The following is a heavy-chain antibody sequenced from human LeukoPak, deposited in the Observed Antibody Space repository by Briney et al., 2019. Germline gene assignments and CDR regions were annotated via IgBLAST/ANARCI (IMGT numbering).Heavy chain of an antibody. Sequence: GGSLRLSCAASGFTFSNYGMHWVRQAPGKGLEWVAVISYDGSNKYYTDSVKGRFTISRDNSKNTPYLQMNSLRAEDTAVYYCAKDRTAGYDGLVDYWGQGTLVTVSS. V-gene: IGHV3-30*18. D-gene: IGHD5-12*01. CDR3: AKDRTAGYDGLVDY. CDR1: GFTFSNYG. J-gene: IGHJ4*02. CDR2: ISYDGSNK.